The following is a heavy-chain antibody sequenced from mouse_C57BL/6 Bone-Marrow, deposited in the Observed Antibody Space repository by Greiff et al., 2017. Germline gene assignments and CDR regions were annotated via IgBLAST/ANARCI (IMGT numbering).Heavy chain of an antibody. J-gene: IGHJ1*03. Sequence: EVKVVESGGGLVQPGGSLKLSCAASGFTFSDYYMYWVRQTPEKRLEWVAYISNGGGSTYYPDPVKGRFTISRDNAKNTRYLQMSRLKSEDTAMYYCARLIYGNYVLYFDVWGTGTTVTVSS. V-gene: IGHV5-12*01. CDR3: ARLIYGNYVLYFDV. D-gene: IGHD2-1*01. CDR2: ISNGGGST. CDR1: GFTFSDYY.